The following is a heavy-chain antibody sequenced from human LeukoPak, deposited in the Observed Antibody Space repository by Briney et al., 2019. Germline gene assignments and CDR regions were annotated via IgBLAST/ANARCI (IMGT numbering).Heavy chain of an antibody. Sequence: GGSLRLSCAASGFTFSSYSMNWVRQAPGKGLEWVSSISSSSSYIYYADSVKGRFTISRDNAKDSLYLQMNSLRAEDTAVYYCASGESILTGFDYWGQGTLVTVSS. D-gene: IGHD3-9*01. CDR2: ISSSSSYI. CDR3: ASGESILTGFDY. CDR1: GFTFSSYS. J-gene: IGHJ4*02. V-gene: IGHV3-21*01.